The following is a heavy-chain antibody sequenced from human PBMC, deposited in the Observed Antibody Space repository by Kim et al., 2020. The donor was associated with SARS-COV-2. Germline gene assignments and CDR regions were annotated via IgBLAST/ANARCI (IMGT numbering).Heavy chain of an antibody. Sequence: GGSLRLSCAASGFTFSSYAMSWVRQAPGKGLEWVSAISGSGGSTYYADSVKGRFTISRDNSKNTLYLQMNSLRAEDTAVYYCASTKKSSGYSSSWYDPDYYYYGMDVWGQGTTVTVSS. CDR1: GFTFSSYA. CDR2: ISGSGGST. CDR3: ASTKKSSGYSSSWYDPDYYYYGMDV. V-gene: IGHV3-23*01. J-gene: IGHJ6*02. D-gene: IGHD6-13*01.